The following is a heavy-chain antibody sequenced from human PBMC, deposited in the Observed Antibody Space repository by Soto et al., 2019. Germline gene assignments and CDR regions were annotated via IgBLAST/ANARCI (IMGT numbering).Heavy chain of an antibody. CDR2: IYYSGST. CDR3: ETNSDTAMVRPKVDY. CDR1: GGSISSGGYY. Sequence: SETLSLTCTVSGGSISSGGYYWSWIRQHPGKGLEWIGYIYYSGSTYYNPSLKSRVTISVDTSKNQFSLKLSSVTAADTAVYYCETNSDTAMVRPKVDYWGQGTLVTVYS. D-gene: IGHD5-18*01. J-gene: IGHJ4*02. V-gene: IGHV4-31*03.